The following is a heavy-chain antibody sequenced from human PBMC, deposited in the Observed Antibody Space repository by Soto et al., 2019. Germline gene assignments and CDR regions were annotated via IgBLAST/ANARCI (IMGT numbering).Heavy chain of an antibody. V-gene: IGHV2-5*02. D-gene: IGHD6-13*01. CDR3: AQRATYSTTYHVGWFDT. CDR1: GLSLSTRGVG. CDR2: IYWDNDK. J-gene: IGHJ5*02. Sequence: QITLKESGPALMEPTQTLTLTCSLSGLSLSTRGVGVGWLRQAPGKALECLAIIYWDNDKRYNPSLKPRLTITTDTYKNQVLLTMTYSEPVDTAIYYCAQRATYSTTYHVGWFDTWGQGTLFTVS.